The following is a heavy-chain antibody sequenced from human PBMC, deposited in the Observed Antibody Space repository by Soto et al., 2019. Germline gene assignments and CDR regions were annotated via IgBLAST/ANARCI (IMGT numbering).Heavy chain of an antibody. CDR2: LWYDGTGE. CDR1: GFSFSTSG. V-gene: IGHV3-33*01. J-gene: IGHJ3*02. CDR3: ARGLTKRAGGAFDI. Sequence: QVQLVESGGGVVQPGRSLRLSCAASGFSFSTSGMHWVRQAPGKRLEWVAVLWYDGTGEDYADSVKGRFTISRDNSRNTLYLQMNSLRVDDTAVYYCARGLTKRAGGAFDIWGQGTVVTVSS. D-gene: IGHD3-9*01.